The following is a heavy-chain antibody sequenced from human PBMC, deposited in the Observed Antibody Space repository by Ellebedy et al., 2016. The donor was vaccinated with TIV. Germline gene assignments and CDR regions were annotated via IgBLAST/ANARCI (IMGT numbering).Heavy chain of an antibody. D-gene: IGHD3-10*01. V-gene: IGHV3-48*01. J-gene: IGHJ5*02. CDR3: AKSGGETTHKGLWFGELSTNWFDP. CDR1: GFTLSAYN. CDR2: MTSDTRTI. Sequence: GESLKISCAVSGFTLSAYNMNWVRQAPGKGLECVSYMTSDTRTIYYADSVKGRFTISRDISKNTLYLQMSSLRVEDTAVYFCAKSGGETTHKGLWFGELSTNWFDPWGQGTLVTVSS.